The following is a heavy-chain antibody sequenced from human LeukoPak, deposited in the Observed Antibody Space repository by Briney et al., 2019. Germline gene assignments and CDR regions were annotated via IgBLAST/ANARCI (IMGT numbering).Heavy chain of an antibody. D-gene: IGHD3-10*01. J-gene: IGHJ4*02. CDR3: ARGLTGSRRYFDS. CDR1: GGSMRNYF. V-gene: IGHV4-34*01. CDR2: INHSGST. Sequence: SETLSLTCTVSGGSMRNYFWSWIRQPPGKGLEWIGEINHSGSTKYSPSLKSRVTISVDTSKNQFSLKLSSVTAADTAVYYCARGLTGSRRYFDSWGQGTLVTVSS.